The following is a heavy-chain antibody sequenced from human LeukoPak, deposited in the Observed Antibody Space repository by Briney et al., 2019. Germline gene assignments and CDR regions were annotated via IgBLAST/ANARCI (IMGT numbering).Heavy chain of an antibody. J-gene: IGHJ6*02. D-gene: IGHD3-3*01. Sequence: ASLKVSCTASGYTFTGYHMHGVRRAPGEGVGWVGWITTNSDGTNYDQKFQGRVNMTRDTSISTAYMELSRLRSVDTGVYYCARVRTIFGVVIHYYYYGMDVWGQGTTVTVSS. V-gene: IGHV1-2*02. CDR3: ARVRTIFGVVIHYYYYGMDV. CDR2: ITTNSDGT. CDR1: GYTFTGYH.